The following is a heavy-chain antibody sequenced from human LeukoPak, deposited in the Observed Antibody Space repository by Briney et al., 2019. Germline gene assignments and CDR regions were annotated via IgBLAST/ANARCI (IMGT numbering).Heavy chain of an antibody. V-gene: IGHV1-69*13. CDR2: IIPIFGTA. D-gene: IGHD3-22*01. CDR3: ARVTLPQSITMIVVVYDAFDI. J-gene: IGHJ3*02. Sequence: ASVKVSCKASGGTFSSHAISWVRQAPGQGLEWMGGIIPIFGTANYAQKFQGRVTITADESTSTAYMELSSLRSEDTAVYYCARVTLPQSITMIVVVYDAFDIWGQGTMVTVSS. CDR1: GGTFSSHA.